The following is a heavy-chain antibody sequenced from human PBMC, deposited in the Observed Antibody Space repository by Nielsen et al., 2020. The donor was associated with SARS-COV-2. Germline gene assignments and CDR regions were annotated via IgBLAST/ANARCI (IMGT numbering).Heavy chain of an antibody. CDR1: GFTSSNYG. J-gene: IGHJ4*02. D-gene: IGHD3-3*01. CDR2: VSRDGSDT. V-gene: IGHV3-30*18. CDR3: AKDVWSGAHQIGPDY. Sequence: GESLKISCAASGFTSSNYGMHWVRQVAGKGLEWVAIVSRDGSDTFYVDSMKGRFTISRDNSKNTVYLQMNSLRAEDTAVYHCAKDVWSGAHQIGPDYWGQGTLVTVSS.